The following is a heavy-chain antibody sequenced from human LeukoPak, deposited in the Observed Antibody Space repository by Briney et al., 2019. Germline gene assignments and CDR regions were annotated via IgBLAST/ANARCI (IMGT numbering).Heavy chain of an antibody. Sequence: ASVKVSCKASGGTFSSYAISWVRQAPGQGLEWMGRIIPILGIANYAQKFQGRVTITADKSTSTAYMELSSLRSEDTAVYYCASRDIVVVPAAVSYYYYGMDVWGQGTTVTVSS. CDR2: IIPILGIA. V-gene: IGHV1-69*04. CDR1: GGTFSSYA. CDR3: ASRDIVVVPAAVSYYYYGMDV. D-gene: IGHD2-2*01. J-gene: IGHJ6*02.